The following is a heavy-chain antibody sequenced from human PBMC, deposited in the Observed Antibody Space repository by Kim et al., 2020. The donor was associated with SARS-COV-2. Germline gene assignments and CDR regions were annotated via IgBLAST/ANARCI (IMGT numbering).Heavy chain of an antibody. CDR2: VYNDVSHK. D-gene: IGHD4-17*01. CDR3: ARPYGDYARCAVDF. Sequence: GGSLRLSCAASGFTFSTYGMHWVRQAPGKGLEWVAVVYNDVSHKYYGDSVKGRSPISRDNSKNTVYLQVNNLRVEDTALYYCARPYGDYARCAVDFWGQGKMVTVSS. V-gene: IGHV3-33*01. CDR1: GFTFSTYG. J-gene: IGHJ3*01.